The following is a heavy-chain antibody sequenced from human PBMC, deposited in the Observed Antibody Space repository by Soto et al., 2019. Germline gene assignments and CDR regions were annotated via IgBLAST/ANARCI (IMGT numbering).Heavy chain of an antibody. D-gene: IGHD4-17*01. Sequence: QVQLVQSGAEVKKPGASVKVSCKASGYSFTSYAMHWVRQAPGQRLEWMGWINAGNGNTKYSQKFQGRVTITRDTSASTAYMELSSLRSEDTAVYYCARDSHAYGDYFYHFDYWGQGTLVTVSS. CDR1: GYSFTSYA. V-gene: IGHV1-3*01. CDR2: INAGNGNT. CDR3: ARDSHAYGDYFYHFDY. J-gene: IGHJ4*02.